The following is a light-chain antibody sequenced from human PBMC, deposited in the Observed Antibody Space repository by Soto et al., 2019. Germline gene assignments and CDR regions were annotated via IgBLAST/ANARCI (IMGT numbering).Light chain of an antibody. J-gene: IGLJ1*01. V-gene: IGLV2-8*01. CDR1: KNVIGVYDF. CDR3: KSYAGSNTYV. CDR2: EVV. Sequence: QSALTQPPSASGSPGQSVTISCTGTKNVIGVYDFVSWYQHHPGKAPRLIIYEVVQRPSGVPDRFSGSKSGNTASLTVSGLQAADEADYFCKSYAGSNTYVFGSGPKVTLL.